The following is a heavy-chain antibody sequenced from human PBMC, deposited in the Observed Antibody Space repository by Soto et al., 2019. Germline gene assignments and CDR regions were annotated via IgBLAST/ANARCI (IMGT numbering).Heavy chain of an antibody. CDR3: ARDTGYYYDSSGYYRRFDY. CDR1: GGTFSSYA. J-gene: IGHJ4*02. D-gene: IGHD3-22*01. CDR2: IIPIVGTA. Sequence: QVQLVQSGAEVKKPGSSVKVSCQASGGTFSSYAIRWVRQAPGQGIEWMGGIIPIVGTANYAQKFQGRVTITADESTSTAYRELSSRRSEDTAVYYCARDTGYYYDSSGYYRRFDYWGQGTLVTGSS. V-gene: IGHV1-69*01.